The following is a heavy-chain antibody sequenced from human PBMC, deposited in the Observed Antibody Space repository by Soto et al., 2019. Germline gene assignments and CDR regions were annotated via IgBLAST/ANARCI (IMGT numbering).Heavy chain of an antibody. Sequence: ASVKVSCKASGYTFTSYGISWVRQAPGQGLEWMGWISAYNGNTSYAQKLQGRVTMTTDTSTSTAYMELRSLRSDDTAVYYCARVSFYDSSGYYYPRNADFDYWGQGTLVTVSS. D-gene: IGHD3-22*01. V-gene: IGHV1-18*04. J-gene: IGHJ4*02. CDR3: ARVSFYDSSGYYYPRNADFDY. CDR1: GYTFTSYG. CDR2: ISAYNGNT.